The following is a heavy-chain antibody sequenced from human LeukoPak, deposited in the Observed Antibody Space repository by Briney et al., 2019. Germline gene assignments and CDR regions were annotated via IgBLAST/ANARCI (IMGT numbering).Heavy chain of an antibody. CDR3: ARLSIAADWYYFDY. Sequence: PSETLSLTCAVYGGSFSGYYWSWIRQPPGKGLEWIGEINHSGSTNYNPSLKSRVTISVDTSKNQFSLKLSSVTAADTAVYYCARLSIAADWYYFDYWGQGTLVTVSS. V-gene: IGHV4-34*01. D-gene: IGHD6-6*01. CDR2: INHSGST. CDR1: GGSFSGYY. J-gene: IGHJ4*02.